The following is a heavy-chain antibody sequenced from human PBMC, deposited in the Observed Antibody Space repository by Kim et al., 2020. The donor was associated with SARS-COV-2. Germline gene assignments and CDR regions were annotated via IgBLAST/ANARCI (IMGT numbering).Heavy chain of an antibody. CDR2: AYYIGNT. CDR1: GGSLSSSSYY. J-gene: IGHJ6*01. V-gene: IGHV4-39*01. CDR3: ARHQRYIIGWYVAVYY. D-gene: IGHD6-19*01. Sequence: SETLSLTCTVSGGSLSSSSYYWGWIRQPPGKGLEWIGTAYYIGNTYYNPSLKSRVTISVDTSKNQFSLKLGSVTAADTAVYYRARHQRYIIGWYVAVYY.